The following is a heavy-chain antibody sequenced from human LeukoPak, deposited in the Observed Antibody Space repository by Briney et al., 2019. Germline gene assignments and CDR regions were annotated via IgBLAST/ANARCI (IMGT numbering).Heavy chain of an antibody. J-gene: IGHJ6*02. CDR2: IYYSGST. V-gene: IGHV4-59*01. Sequence: SETLSLPCTVSGGSISSYYWSWIRQPPGKGLEWIGYIYYSGSTNYNPSLKSRVTISVDTSKNQFSLKLSSVAAADTAVYYCARDLGPDFWSGYSYYYGMDVWGQGTTVTVSS. CDR3: ARDLGPDFWSGYSYYYGMDV. CDR1: GGSISSYY. D-gene: IGHD3-3*01.